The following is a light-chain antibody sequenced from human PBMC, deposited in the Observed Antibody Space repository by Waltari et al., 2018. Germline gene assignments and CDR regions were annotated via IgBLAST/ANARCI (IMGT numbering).Light chain of an antibody. CDR2: SAS. Sequence: EIVMTQSPGTLSLSPGERATLSCRASKGVNNNCLAWYQQKPGQAPRLLIYSASSRIPGIPDRFSGSGSGTDFTLTISRLEPADVAVYYCQQCAGSPFTFGQGTKLEIK. CDR1: KGVNNNC. V-gene: IGKV3-20*01. CDR3: QQCAGSPFT. J-gene: IGKJ2*01.